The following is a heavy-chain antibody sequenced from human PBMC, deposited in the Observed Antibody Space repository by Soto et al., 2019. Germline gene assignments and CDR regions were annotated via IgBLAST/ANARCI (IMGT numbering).Heavy chain of an antibody. V-gene: IGHV4-61*01. Sequence: PSETLSLTCTVSGGSVSSGSYYWSWIRQPPGKGLEWIGYIYYSGSTNYNPSLKSRVTISVDTSKNQFSLKLSSVTAADTAVYYCARAMTTVIYFDYWGQGTLVTVSS. D-gene: IGHD4-17*01. CDR3: ARAMTTVIYFDY. CDR2: IYYSGST. J-gene: IGHJ4*02. CDR1: GGSVSSGSYY.